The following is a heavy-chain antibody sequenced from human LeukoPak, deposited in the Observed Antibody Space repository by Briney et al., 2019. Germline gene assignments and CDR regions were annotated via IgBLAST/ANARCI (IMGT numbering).Heavy chain of an antibody. CDR3: AKDRDRFENLDY. Sequence: PGGSLRLSCAASGFTFSSFGMHWVRQAPGKGLEWVAVIYYDGSIKYYADSAKGRFTISRDNSKNTLYLQMNSLRAEDTAVYYCAKDRDRFENLDYWGQGTLVTVSS. D-gene: IGHD3-10*01. J-gene: IGHJ4*02. CDR2: IYYDGSIK. CDR1: GFTFSSFG. V-gene: IGHV3-33*06.